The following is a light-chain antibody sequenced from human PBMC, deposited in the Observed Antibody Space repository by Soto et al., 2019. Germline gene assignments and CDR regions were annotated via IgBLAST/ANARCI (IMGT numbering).Light chain of an antibody. V-gene: IGKV4-1*01. CDR1: QSNLNTSNNKNH. Sequence: IVMTQSPESLAVSLGEGATINCKSSQSNLNTSNNKNHLAWYQQRPGQPTKLLIYWASTRESGVPDRFSGSASGTDFTLTSSSLQAEDVAVYHCKQYYTTPQPFGQGTKVEIK. CDR3: KQYYTTPQP. J-gene: IGKJ1*01. CDR2: WAS.